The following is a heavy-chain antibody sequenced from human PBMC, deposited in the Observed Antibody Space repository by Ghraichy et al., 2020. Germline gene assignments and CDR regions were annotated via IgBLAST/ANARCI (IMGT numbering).Heavy chain of an antibody. CDR1: GFAVTSTY. D-gene: IGHD2-2*01. V-gene: IGHV3-53*01. CDR3: ATGGPYATDCTSTSCFREPNDF. Sequence: GGSLRLTCTVSGFAVTSTYVIWVRQAPGKGLEWVSVIFAGGHPYYADSVQGRFTISRDISKNTVYLDMDSLRSEDTALYYCATGGPYATDCTSTSCFREPNDFWGQGTQVTVSS. J-gene: IGHJ4*02. CDR2: IFAGGHP.